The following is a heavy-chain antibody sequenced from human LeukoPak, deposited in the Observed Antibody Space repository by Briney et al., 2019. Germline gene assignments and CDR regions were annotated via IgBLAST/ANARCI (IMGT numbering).Heavy chain of an antibody. CDR3: AKDEIAAAGTRIPKSYYFDY. D-gene: IGHD6-13*01. CDR2: ISGSGGST. V-gene: IGHV3-23*01. J-gene: IGHJ4*02. Sequence: PGGSLRLSCAASGFTFSSYAKSWVRQAPGKGLEWVSAISGSGGSTYYADSVKGRFTISRDNSKNTLYLQMNSLRAEDTAVYYCAKDEIAAAGTRIPKSYYFDYWGQGTLVTVSS. CDR1: GFTFSSYA.